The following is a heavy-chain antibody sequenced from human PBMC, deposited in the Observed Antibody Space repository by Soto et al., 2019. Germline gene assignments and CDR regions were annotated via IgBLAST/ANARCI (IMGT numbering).Heavy chain of an antibody. J-gene: IGHJ4*02. Sequence: QVQLQESGSGLVKASQTLSLTCTLSGASVSSAEHYWSWIRQPPGKGLEWIGYSYYSGGSYYNASLQRRVSISVHTSQNQFSLKLTSMTAADTAVYYCARLSGYDPAGAADKWGPGILVSVSS. CDR2: SYYSGGS. D-gene: IGHD5-12*01. CDR3: ARLSGYDPAGAADK. V-gene: IGHV4-30-4*01. CDR1: GASVSSAEHY.